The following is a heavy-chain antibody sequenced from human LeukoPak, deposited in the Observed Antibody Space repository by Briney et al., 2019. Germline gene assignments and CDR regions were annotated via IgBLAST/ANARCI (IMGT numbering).Heavy chain of an antibody. CDR2: IYYSGST. J-gene: IGHJ3*02. V-gene: IGHV4-59*08. D-gene: IGHD3-10*01. CDR1: GGSISSYY. CDR3: ARTDGSGSYYAFDI. Sequence: SETLSLTCTVSGGSISSYYRSWIRQPPGKGLEWIGYIYYSGSTNYNPSLKSRVTISVDTSKNQFSLKLSSVTAADTAVYYCARTDGSGSYYAFDIWGQGTMVTVSS.